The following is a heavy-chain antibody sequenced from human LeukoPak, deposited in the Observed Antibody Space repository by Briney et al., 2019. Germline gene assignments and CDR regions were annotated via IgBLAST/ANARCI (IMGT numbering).Heavy chain of an antibody. D-gene: IGHD3-3*01. Sequence: PGGSLRLSCAASGFTFNSYSMSWVRQAPGRGLEWVAVISYDGSNKYYADSVKGRFTISRDNSKNTLFLQMNSLRAEDTAVYYCAKEWLLSPSFDYWGQGTLVTVSS. J-gene: IGHJ4*02. CDR1: GFTFNSYS. CDR3: AKEWLLSPSFDY. CDR2: ISYDGSNK. V-gene: IGHV3-30*18.